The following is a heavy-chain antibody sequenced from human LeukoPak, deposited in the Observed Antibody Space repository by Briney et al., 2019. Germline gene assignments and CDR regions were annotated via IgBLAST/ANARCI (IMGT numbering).Heavy chain of an antibody. V-gene: IGHV4-59*08. CDR1: GGSISSYY. D-gene: IGHD6-13*01. J-gene: IGHJ4*02. CDR3: ARLKQLAPGAYYCDY. CDR2: IYYSGRT. Sequence: SETLSLTCTVSGGSISSYYWSWIRQPPGKGLEWIGYIYYSGRTNYNPSLKTRVTISVDTSKKQFSLKLSAVTAADTAGYYCARLKQLAPGAYYCDYWGQGTLVTVSS.